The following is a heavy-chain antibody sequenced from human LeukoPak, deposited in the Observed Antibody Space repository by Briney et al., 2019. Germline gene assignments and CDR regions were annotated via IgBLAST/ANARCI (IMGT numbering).Heavy chain of an antibody. D-gene: IGHD2-15*01. J-gene: IGHJ4*02. Sequence: GGPLSSSVAASGFTSITNSRNGVRQAPGKGLDGVPSISSSSSYIYYADSVKGRFTISRDNAKNSLYLQMNSLRAEDTAVYYCARECSGGSCYLDYWGQGTLVTVSS. CDR2: ISSSSSYI. CDR1: GFTSITNS. V-gene: IGHV3-21*01. CDR3: ARECSGGSCYLDY.